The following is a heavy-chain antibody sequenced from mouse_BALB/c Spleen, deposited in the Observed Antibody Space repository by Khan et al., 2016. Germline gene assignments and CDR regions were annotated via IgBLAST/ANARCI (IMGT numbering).Heavy chain of an antibody. Sequence: VQLQQSGPELVKPGASVKMSCKASGYTFTNYVMHWVKQKPGQGLEWIGYINPYNDGTKYNEKFKGKATLTSDKSSSTAYMELSSLTSEDSAVXYRARWPSITTRVTRHYYAMDYWGQGTSVTVSS. D-gene: IGHD2-4*01. J-gene: IGHJ4*01. CDR3: ARWPSITTRVTRHYYAMDY. CDR2: INPYNDGT. V-gene: IGHV1S136*01. CDR1: GYTFTNYV.